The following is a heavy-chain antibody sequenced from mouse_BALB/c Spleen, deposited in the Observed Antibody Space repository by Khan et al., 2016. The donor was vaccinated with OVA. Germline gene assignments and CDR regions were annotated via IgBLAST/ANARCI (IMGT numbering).Heavy chain of an antibody. D-gene: IGHD1-1*01. J-gene: IGHJ3*01. CDR2: ISSGGDYT. CDR1: GFTFSSYA. V-gene: IGHV5-9-3*01. CDR3: ARHNYGPFAY. Sequence: EVELVESGGGLVKPGGPLKLSCAASGFTFSSYAMSWVRQTPAKRLEWVATISSGGDYTYYPDSVKGRFTISRANAKNTLYLQMSSLRSEDTAMYYCARHNYGPFAYWGQGTLVTVSA.